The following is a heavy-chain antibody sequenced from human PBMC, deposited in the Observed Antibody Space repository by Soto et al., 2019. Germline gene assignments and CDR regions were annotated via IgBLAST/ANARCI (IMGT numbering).Heavy chain of an antibody. CDR1: GGSISSGGYY. V-gene: IGHV4-61*08. J-gene: IGHJ5*02. CDR3: ARAYYDFWSGRNWFDP. Sequence: SETLSLTCTVSGGSISSGGYYWSWIRQPPGKGLEWIGYIYYSGSTNYNPSLKSRVTISVDTSKNQFSLKLSSVTAADTAVYYCARAYYDFWSGRNWFDPWGQGTLVTVSS. D-gene: IGHD3-3*01. CDR2: IYYSGST.